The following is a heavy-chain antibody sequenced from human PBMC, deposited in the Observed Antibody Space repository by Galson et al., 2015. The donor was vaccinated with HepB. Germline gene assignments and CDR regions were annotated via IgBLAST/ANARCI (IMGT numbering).Heavy chain of an antibody. CDR2: ISYDGSNK. Sequence: SLRLSCAASGFSFSSYAMHWVRQAPVKGLEWVAVISYDGSNKYYADSVKGRFTISRDNSNNTLYRQMNSLRAEDTAVYYCARDFLWFGELWGEFWFDPWGQGTLVSVSS. CDR3: ARDFLWFGELWGEFWFDP. D-gene: IGHD3-10*01. V-gene: IGHV3-30-3*01. J-gene: IGHJ5*02. CDR1: GFSFSSYA.